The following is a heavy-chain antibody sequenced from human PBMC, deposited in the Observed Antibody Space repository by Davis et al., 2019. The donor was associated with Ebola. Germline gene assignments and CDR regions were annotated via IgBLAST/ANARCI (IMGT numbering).Heavy chain of an antibody. CDR1: GYTFTSYG. Sequence: AASVKVSCKASGYTFTSYGISWVRPAPGQGLEWMGWITAYNGNTNLAQKLQGRVTMTTDTSTSTAYMELWSLRSDDTAVYYCAREGMHYDILTAYNGADFWGQGTLVTVSS. V-gene: IGHV1-18*04. CDR2: ITAYNGNT. CDR3: AREGMHYDILTAYNGADF. J-gene: IGHJ4*02. D-gene: IGHD3-9*01.